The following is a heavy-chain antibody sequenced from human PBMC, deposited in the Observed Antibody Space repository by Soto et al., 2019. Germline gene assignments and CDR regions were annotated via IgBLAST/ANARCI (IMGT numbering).Heavy chain of an antibody. J-gene: IGHJ3*02. D-gene: IGHD2-21*02. Sequence: QVQLVQSGAEVKKPGSSVKVSCKASGGTFSSYAISWVRQAPGQGLEWMGGIIPSFGTANYARKFQGRVTIPADESTSTAYMQLSSLRSEDTAVYYCARGCGGDCYGAFDIWGQGTMVTVSS. CDR1: GGTFSSYA. CDR3: ARGCGGDCYGAFDI. V-gene: IGHV1-69*01. CDR2: IIPSFGTA.